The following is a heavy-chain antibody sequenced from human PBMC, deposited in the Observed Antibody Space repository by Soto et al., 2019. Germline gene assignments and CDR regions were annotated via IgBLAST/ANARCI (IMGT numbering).Heavy chain of an antibody. Sequence: GGSLRLSCAASGFTFDNYAMHWVRQAPGKGLEWVSGISWDSGSIDYADSVRGRFTISRDNARNSLYLHMNSLRAEDTAVYYCARPYSGSYSFDYWGQGTLVTVSS. V-gene: IGHV3-9*01. CDR1: GFTFDNYA. CDR2: ISWDSGSI. D-gene: IGHD1-26*01. CDR3: ARPYSGSYSFDY. J-gene: IGHJ4*02.